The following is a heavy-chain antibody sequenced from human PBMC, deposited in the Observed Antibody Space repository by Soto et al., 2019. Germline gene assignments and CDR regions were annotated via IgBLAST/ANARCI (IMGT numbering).Heavy chain of an antibody. V-gene: IGHV3-74*01. D-gene: IGHD3-22*01. CDR3: GTGGCGYFRY. CDR1: GFTFSTYW. J-gene: IGHJ4*02. Sequence: EVQLVESGGGLVQPGGSLRLSCAASGFTFSTYWMHWVRQAPGKGLEWVSRIKTDGSYTNYADSVKGRFTISRDNAKNTLFLQRGSLGAEDGAVYFRGTGGCGYFRYWGQGTLVTGSS. CDR2: IKTDGSYT.